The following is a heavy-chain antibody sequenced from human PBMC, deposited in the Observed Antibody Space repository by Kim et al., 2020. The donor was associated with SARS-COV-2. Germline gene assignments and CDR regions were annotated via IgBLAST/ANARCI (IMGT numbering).Heavy chain of an antibody. V-gene: IGHV3-23*01. D-gene: IGHD3-22*01. Sequence: VKGRFTISRDNSKNTLYLQMNSLRAEDTAVYYCAKESYDSSGSYYYYGMDVWGQGTTVTVSS. CDR3: AKESYDSSGSYYYYGMDV. J-gene: IGHJ6*02.